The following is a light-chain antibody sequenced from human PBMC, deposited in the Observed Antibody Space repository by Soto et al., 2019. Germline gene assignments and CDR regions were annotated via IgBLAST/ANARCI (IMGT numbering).Light chain of an antibody. CDR1: ESISWW. J-gene: IGKJ1*01. CDR3: QQYGSSPWT. V-gene: IGKV1-5*01. Sequence: DIQMTQSPSTLSASVGDRVTIACRASESISWWLAWYQQKPGKAPKLLIYDVSSLESGVPSRFNGSGSGTEFTLTINSLRPDDFATYYCQQYGSSPWTFGQGTKVDIK. CDR2: DVS.